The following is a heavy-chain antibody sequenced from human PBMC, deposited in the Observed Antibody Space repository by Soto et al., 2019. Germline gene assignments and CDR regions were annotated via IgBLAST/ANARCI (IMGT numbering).Heavy chain of an antibody. D-gene: IGHD1-20*01. CDR3: ASPRDGDNLDAFDI. V-gene: IGHV4-59*01. CDR1: GDSISSYY. CDR2: NYYSGGT. J-gene: IGHJ3*02. Sequence: SETLSLTCTVSGDSISSYYCSWIRQPPGKGLEWFGYNYYSGGTNYNHSFKSRVTISVDTSKSTFSLKRSYVTSAAAAVYDCASPRDGDNLDAFDIWGQGTMVTVSS.